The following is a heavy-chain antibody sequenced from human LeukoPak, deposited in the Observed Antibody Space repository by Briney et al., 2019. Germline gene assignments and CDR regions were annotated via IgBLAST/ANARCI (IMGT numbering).Heavy chain of an antibody. J-gene: IGHJ4*02. CDR3: ASAQYYYGSGRFDY. V-gene: IGHV4-59*01. D-gene: IGHD3-10*01. Sequence: SETLSLTCTVSGGSISSYYWSWIRQPPGKGLEWIGYIYYSGSTNYNPSLKSRVTISVDTSKNQFSLKLSSVTAADTAVYYCASAQYYYGSGRFDYWGQGTLVTVSS. CDR1: GGSISSYY. CDR2: IYYSGST.